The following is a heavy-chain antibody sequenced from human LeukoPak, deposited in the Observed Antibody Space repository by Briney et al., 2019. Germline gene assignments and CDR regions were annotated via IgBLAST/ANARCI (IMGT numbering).Heavy chain of an antibody. V-gene: IGHV1-18*01. CDR1: GYTFTSYG. CDR2: ISAYNGNS. J-gene: IGHJ4*02. D-gene: IGHD2-2*01. CDR3: ARVHSYCSTTSCLDY. Sequence: ASVEVSCKASGYTFTSYGISWVRQAPGQGLESMGWISAYNGNSNYAQKFQGRVTMTTDTSTSTGYMELRSLRSDDTAVYYCARVHSYCSTTSCLDYWGQGTLVTVSS.